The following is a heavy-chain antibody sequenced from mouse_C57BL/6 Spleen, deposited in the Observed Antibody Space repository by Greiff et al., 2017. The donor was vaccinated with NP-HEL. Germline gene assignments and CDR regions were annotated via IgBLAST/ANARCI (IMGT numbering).Heavy chain of an antibody. Sequence: EVQLVESGGGLVKPGGSLKLSCAASGFTFSDYGMHWVRQAPEKGLEWVAYISSCSSTIYYADTVTGRFTISRDNAKNTLFLQMTSLRSEDTAMYYCARPTVVARDWFAYWGQGTLVTVSA. J-gene: IGHJ3*01. CDR3: ARPTVVARDWFAY. CDR1: GFTFSDYG. D-gene: IGHD1-1*01. CDR2: ISSCSSTI. V-gene: IGHV5-17*01.